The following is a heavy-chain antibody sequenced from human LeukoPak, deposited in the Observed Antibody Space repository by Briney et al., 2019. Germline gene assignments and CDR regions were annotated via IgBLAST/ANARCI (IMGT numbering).Heavy chain of an antibody. J-gene: IGHJ4*02. CDR3: AREGVGATRTYYFDY. CDR2: INPNSGGT. V-gene: IGHV1-2*04. CDR1: GYTFTGYY. D-gene: IGHD1-26*01. Sequence: GASVKVSCKASGYTFTGYYMHWVRQAPGQGPEWMGWINPNSGGTNYAQKFQGWVTMTRDTSISTAYMELSRLRSDDTAVYYCAREGVGATRTYYFDYWGQGTLVTVSS.